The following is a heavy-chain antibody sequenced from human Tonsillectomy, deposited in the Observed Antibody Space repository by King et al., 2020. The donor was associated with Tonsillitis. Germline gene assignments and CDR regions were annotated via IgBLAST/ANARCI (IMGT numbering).Heavy chain of an antibody. D-gene: IGHD3-22*01. CDR3: AWDGQGADFYDGSCPVDY. CDR1: GFTSGSYS. V-gene: IGHV3-48*02. Sequence: VQLVESGGGLVQPGGSLRLSCAASGFTSGSYSKNWVRQAPGKGLEWVSYISSTSSTIYYADSVKGRFTISRDNDKKSLDLQMNSLREEDTAVYYCAWDGQGADFYDGSCPVDYWGQGTLVTVSS. CDR2: ISSTSSTI. J-gene: IGHJ4*02.